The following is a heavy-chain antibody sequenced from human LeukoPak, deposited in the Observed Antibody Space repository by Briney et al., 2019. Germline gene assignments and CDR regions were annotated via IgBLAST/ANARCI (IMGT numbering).Heavy chain of an antibody. D-gene: IGHD4-17*01. CDR3: ASKTTVATGGAY. J-gene: IGHJ4*02. CDR1: GFTFSRYE. CDR2: ISSRGSRT. Sequence: GGSLRLSCTASGFTFSRYEMDWVRQAPSKWLEWVSYISSRGSRTYYADSVEGRSTLSRDKAKNSLYLQMNSLRAKDTGVYYCASKTTVATGGAYWGQGTLVTVSS. V-gene: IGHV3-48*03.